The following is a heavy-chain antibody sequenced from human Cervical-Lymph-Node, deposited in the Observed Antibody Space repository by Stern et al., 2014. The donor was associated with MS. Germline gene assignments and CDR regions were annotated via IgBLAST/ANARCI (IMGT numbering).Heavy chain of an antibody. CDR1: GYSFTIYY. CDR3: ARHVQGFDY. Sequence: LGQSGAEVKKPGESLKISCKLSGYSFTIYYIAWVRQMPGKGLEWMGVIYPYDSDTTYSPSFQGQVTISADKSITTAYLQWSSLRASDTAMYYCARHVQGFDYWGQGTLVTVSS. V-gene: IGHV5-51*01. J-gene: IGHJ4*02. CDR2: IYPYDSDT.